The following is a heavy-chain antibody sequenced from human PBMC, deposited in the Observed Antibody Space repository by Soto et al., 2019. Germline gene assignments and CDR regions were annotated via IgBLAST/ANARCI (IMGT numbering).Heavy chain of an antibody. CDR3: ARGLGGSYYMPTFDY. Sequence: GGSLRLSCAASGFTFSSYWMHWVRQAPGKGLVWVSRINSDGSSTSYADSVKGRFTISRDNAKNTLYLQMNSLRAEDTAVYYCARGLGGSYYMPTFDYWGQGTLVTVSS. CDR1: GFTFSSYW. J-gene: IGHJ4*02. V-gene: IGHV3-74*01. D-gene: IGHD1-26*01. CDR2: INSDGSST.